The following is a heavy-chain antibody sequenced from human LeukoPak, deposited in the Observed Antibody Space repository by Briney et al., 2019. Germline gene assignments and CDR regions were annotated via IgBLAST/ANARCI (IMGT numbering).Heavy chain of an antibody. V-gene: IGHV1-2*02. Sequence: ASVKVSCKASGYTFTGYYMHWVRQAPGQGLEWMGWINPNSGGTNYEQKFQGRVTMTRDTSISTAYMELSRLRSDDTAVYYCARPRYSSGWYRDYWGQGTLVTVSS. CDR1: GYTFTGYY. CDR2: INPNSGGT. J-gene: IGHJ4*02. D-gene: IGHD6-19*01. CDR3: ARPRYSSGWYRDY.